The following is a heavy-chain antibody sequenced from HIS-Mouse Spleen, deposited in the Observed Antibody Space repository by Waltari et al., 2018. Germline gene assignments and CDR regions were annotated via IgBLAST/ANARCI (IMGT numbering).Heavy chain of an antibody. CDR1: GYSISSVSY. J-gene: IGHJ5*02. Sequence: QVQLQESGPGLVKPSETLSLTCTVSGYSISSVSYWGWLRQPPGKGLEWIGSIYHSGSTYYNPALKSRVTISVDTSKNQFSLKLSSVTAADTAVYYCARVGTIFGQGDWFDPWGQGTLVTVSS. CDR3: ARVGTIFGQGDWFDP. V-gene: IGHV4-38-2*02. D-gene: IGHD3-3*01. CDR2: IYHSGST.